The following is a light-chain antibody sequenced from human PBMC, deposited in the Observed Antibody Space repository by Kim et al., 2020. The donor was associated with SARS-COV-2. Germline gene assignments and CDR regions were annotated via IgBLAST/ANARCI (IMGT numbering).Light chain of an antibody. CDR3: LQCMSSRS. V-gene: IGKV3D-20*02. CDR1: QTIYNNY. J-gene: IGKJ2*04. Sequence: EIVLTQSPATLSLAPGDKATLSCRASQTIYNNYLSWYQQRPGKTPRLLVYGAINRANGIPDRFSGGGSGADFTLTIDRLEADDFATYFCLQCMSSRSFGQGTKVDIK. CDR2: GAI.